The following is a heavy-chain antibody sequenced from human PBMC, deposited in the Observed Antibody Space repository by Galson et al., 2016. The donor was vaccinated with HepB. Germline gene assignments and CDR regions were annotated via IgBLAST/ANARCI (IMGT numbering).Heavy chain of an antibody. CDR3: AREGYSSGHCGAFDI. J-gene: IGHJ3*02. CDR2: IGSGGFQ. V-gene: IGHV3-23*01. Sequence: SLRLSCAASGFVFNNYPMTWVRQAPGKGLEWVSTIGSGGFQHYADSVKGRFTVSRDNSRNTLYLQMDSLTADDTVLYFCAREGYSSGHCGAFDIWGRGTVVAVSS. CDR1: GFVFNNYP. D-gene: IGHD6-19*01.